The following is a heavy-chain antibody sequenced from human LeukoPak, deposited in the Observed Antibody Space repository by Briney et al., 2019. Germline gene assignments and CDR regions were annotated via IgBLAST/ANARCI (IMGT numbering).Heavy chain of an antibody. CDR1: GYTFTSYG. D-gene: IGHD3-22*01. CDR2: ISAYNGNT. CDR3: ARDPIITYYYDSSGYGDNWFDP. J-gene: IGHJ5*02. V-gene: IGHV1-18*01. Sequence: ASVKVSCKASGYTFTSYGISWVRQAPGQGLEWMGWISAYNGNTNYAQKLQGRVTMTTDTSTSTAHMELRSLRSDDTAVYYCARDPIITYYYDSSGYGDNWFDPWGQGTLVTVSS.